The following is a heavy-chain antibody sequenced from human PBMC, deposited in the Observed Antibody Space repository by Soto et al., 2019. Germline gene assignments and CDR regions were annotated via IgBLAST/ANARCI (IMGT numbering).Heavy chain of an antibody. CDR3: GRRGGGLLLNWFDP. D-gene: IGHD3-22*01. V-gene: IGHV1-18*01. CDR2: ISAYNGNT. CDR1: GYTFTSYG. J-gene: IGHJ5*02. Sequence: QVQLVQSGAEVKKPGASVKVSCKASGYTFTSYGISWVRQAPGQGLEWMGWISAYNGNTNYAPKVQGRVTRTTATSTGTAYMGRRSLRSDDTAVYYWGRRGGGLLLNWFDPWGQGTLVTVSS.